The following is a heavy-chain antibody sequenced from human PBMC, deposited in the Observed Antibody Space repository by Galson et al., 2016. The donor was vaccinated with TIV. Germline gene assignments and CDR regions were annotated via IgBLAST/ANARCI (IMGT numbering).Heavy chain of an antibody. CDR2: IDWDGDI. Sequence: ALVKPTQTLTLTCTLSGFPFSSGMCVSWIRQPPGKALEWLAIIDWDGDIYYNSFLKTRLTISKDTSKNQVVLKISNMDSVDTGTYYCARIWGRYFDQSYGAFDLWGQGATVTVSS. CDR3: ARIWGRYFDQSYGAFDL. D-gene: IGHD3-9*01. V-gene: IGHV2-70*01. CDR1: GFPFSSGMC. J-gene: IGHJ3*01.